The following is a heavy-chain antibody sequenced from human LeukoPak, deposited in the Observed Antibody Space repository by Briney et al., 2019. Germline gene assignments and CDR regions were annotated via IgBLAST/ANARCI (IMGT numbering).Heavy chain of an antibody. D-gene: IGHD2-15*01. CDR3: AKKTRYCSGGSCYPPKGIY. CDR2: ISGSGGST. CDR1: GFTFSSYA. V-gene: IGHV3-23*01. J-gene: IGHJ3*01. Sequence: GGSLRLSCAASGFTFSSYAMSWVRQAPGKGLEWVSAISGSGGSTYYADSVKGRFTISRDNSKNTLYLQMNSLRAEDTAVYYCAKKTRYCSGGSCYPPKGIYWGQGTMVTVSS.